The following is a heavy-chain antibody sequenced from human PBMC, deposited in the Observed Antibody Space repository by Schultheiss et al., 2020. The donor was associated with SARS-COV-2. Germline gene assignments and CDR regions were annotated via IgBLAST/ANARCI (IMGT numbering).Heavy chain of an antibody. D-gene: IGHD3-9*01. CDR1: GFTVSSNY. CDR2: ISSSSSTI. J-gene: IGHJ4*02. V-gene: IGHV3-48*01. CDR3: AREGVYDILTGYYMD. Sequence: GGSLRLSCAASGFTVSSNYMSWVRQAPGKGLEWVSYISSSSSTIYYADSVKGRFTISRDNAKNSLYLQMNSLRAEDTAVYYCAREGVYDILTGYYMDWGQGTLVTVSS.